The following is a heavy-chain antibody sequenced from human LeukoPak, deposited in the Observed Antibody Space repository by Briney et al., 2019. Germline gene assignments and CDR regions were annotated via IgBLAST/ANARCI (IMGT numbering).Heavy chain of an antibody. CDR2: IYYSGST. J-gene: IGHJ4*02. D-gene: IGHD2-8*01. Sequence: SETLSLTCTVSGGSISSSSYYWGWLRQPPGKGLEWIGSIYYSGSTYYNPSLKSRVTISVDTSKNQFSLKLSSVTAADTAVYYCARRELMVYAMTEYFDYWGQGTLVTVSS. V-gene: IGHV4-39*01. CDR3: ARRELMVYAMTEYFDY. CDR1: GGSISSSSYY.